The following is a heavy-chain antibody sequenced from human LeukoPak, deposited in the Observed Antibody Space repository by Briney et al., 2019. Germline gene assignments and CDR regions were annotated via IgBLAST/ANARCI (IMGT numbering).Heavy chain of an antibody. CDR3: TTDPRY. J-gene: IGHJ4*02. Sequence: GGSLTLSCAASGFTFKNAWMRWVRQAPGKGPEWVARIKDKGERGTIDYAASVRGRFTISRDDSRDAVYLQMNSLIVDDSAVYYCTTDPRYWGQGNLVSVSS. V-gene: IGHV3-15*01. CDR1: GFTFKNAW. CDR2: IKDKGERGTI.